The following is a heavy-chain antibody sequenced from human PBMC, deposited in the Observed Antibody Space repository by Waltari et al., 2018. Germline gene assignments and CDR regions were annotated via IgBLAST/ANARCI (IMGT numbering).Heavy chain of an antibody. J-gene: IGHJ5*02. CDR2: IWYDGSNK. CDR3: AKAGGYYDSSAWFDP. D-gene: IGHD3-22*01. V-gene: IGHV3-33*06. Sequence: QVQLVESGGGVVQPGRSLRLSCAASGFTFSRYGMHWVRPAPGKGGEWVEVIWYDGSNKYDADSVKGRFTISRDNSKNTLYLKMNSLRAEDTAVYYCAKAGGYYDSSAWFDPWGQGTLVTVSS. CDR1: GFTFSRYG.